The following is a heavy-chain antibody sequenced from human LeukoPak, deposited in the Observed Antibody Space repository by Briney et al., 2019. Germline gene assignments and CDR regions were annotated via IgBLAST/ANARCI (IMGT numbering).Heavy chain of an antibody. D-gene: IGHD2-2*01. CDR2: IDPSSTYI. J-gene: IGHJ4*02. CDR1: GFTFSIYS. V-gene: IGHV3-21*01. CDR3: ARAPTVLVGYCSSSSCQADY. Sequence: GGSLRLSCAASGFTFSIYSMNWVRQAPGKGLEWVSAIDPSSTYIYYADSVKGRFTISRDNAENSLYLQMNSLRVEDTAVYYCARAPTVLVGYCSSSSCQADYWGQGTLVTVSS.